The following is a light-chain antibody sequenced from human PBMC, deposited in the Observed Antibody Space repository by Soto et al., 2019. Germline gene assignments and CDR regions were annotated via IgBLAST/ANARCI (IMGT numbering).Light chain of an antibody. Sequence: DRVRTQYKLALLVTHGESASIACRSSHSLRHRNGYKYLDWYLQKPGQSPQLLIYLGSNRASGVPDRFSGCGSGTAFTLKISRVEAQDVGLYYCMDSLQTALTFGGGTKVDI. CDR3: MDSLQTALT. CDR1: HSLRHRNGYKY. J-gene: IGKJ4*01. V-gene: IGKV2-28*01. CDR2: LGS.